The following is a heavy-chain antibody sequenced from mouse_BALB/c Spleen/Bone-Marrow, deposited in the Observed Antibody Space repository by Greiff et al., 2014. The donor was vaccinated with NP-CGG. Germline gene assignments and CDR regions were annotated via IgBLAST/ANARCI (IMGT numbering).Heavy chain of an antibody. CDR3: ASPYGNYDAMDY. D-gene: IGHD2-1*01. V-gene: IGHV1-87*01. CDR2: IYPGDGDT. J-gene: IGHJ4*01. CDR1: GYTFTSYW. Sequence: VQLVESGAELVRPGASVKLSCKASGYTFTSYWMQWVKQRPGQGLQWIGAIYPGDGDTRYTQEFRGKATLTADKSSNTVYMQLSSLTSEDSAVYFCASPYGNYDAMDYWGQGTSVTVSS.